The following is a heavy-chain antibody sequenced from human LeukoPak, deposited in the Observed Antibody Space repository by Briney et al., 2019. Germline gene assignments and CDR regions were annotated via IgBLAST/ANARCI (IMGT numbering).Heavy chain of an antibody. D-gene: IGHD3-10*01. CDR3: AKFGLAGSGRYHDAFDI. CDR2: ITGSGGST. V-gene: IGHV3-23*01. Sequence: GGSLRLSCAASGFTFSSYGMTWVGQAPGKGLEWVSAITGSGGSTYYADSVKGRSAISRDNSKNTLYLQMKGLRVEGGAVYYCAKFGLAGSGRYHDAFDIWGQGTVVTVSS. J-gene: IGHJ3*02. CDR1: GFTFSSYG.